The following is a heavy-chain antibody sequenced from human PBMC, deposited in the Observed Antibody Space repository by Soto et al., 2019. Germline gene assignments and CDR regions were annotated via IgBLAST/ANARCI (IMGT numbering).Heavy chain of an antibody. D-gene: IGHD5-12*01. V-gene: IGHV3-7*01. J-gene: IGHJ4*02. CDR2: IKQDGSEK. CDR1: RCTFSTYW. CDR3: ASQRRDGYFGDY. Sequence: XGSLRLSCLVARCTFSTYWMTWVRQAPGKGLEWVANIKQDGSEKHYVDSVKGRFTISRDNPKNSLYLQMNSRRAEDTAVYYCASQRRDGYFGDYWGQGSLVTVSS.